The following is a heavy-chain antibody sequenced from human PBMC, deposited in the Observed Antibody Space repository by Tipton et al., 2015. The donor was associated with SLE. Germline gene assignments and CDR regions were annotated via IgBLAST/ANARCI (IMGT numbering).Heavy chain of an antibody. Sequence: SLRLSCSASGFTFSSYAMHWVRQAPGKGLEYVSAISSNGGSTYYADSVKGRFTISRDNSKNTLYLQMSSLRAEDTAVYYCVKDPQPFGVVIPSWGQGTLVTVSS. CDR3: VKDPQPFGVVIPS. J-gene: IGHJ5*02. V-gene: IGHV3-64D*06. D-gene: IGHD3-3*01. CDR2: ISSNGGST. CDR1: GFTFSSYA.